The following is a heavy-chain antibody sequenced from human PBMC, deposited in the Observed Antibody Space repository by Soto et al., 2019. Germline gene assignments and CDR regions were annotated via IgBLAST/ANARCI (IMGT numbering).Heavy chain of an antibody. D-gene: IGHD3-10*01. CDR3: ARGVYGSGNYYTGPSAFDI. CDR2: TIPVFNTA. CDR1: GGTLSDHG. Sequence: QVQLEQSGAEVKKPGSSVKVSCKASGGTLSDHGVAWLRQAPGQGLEWMGGTIPVFNTAKYAQKFQGRVTVTADKFTIRAYMDLSRLRSEDTAVYFCARGVYGSGNYYTGPSAFDIWGQGTMVIVSS. J-gene: IGHJ3*02. V-gene: IGHV1-69*06.